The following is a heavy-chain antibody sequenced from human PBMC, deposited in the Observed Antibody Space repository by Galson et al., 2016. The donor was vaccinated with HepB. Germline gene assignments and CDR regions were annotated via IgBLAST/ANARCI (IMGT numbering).Heavy chain of an antibody. CDR3: SRRLVLPPGGSDH. CDR1: GSSITNYY. V-gene: IGHV4-59*01. CDR2: THYSGYT. D-gene: IGHD3-16*02. Sequence: LSLTCSVSGSSITNYYWTWMRQPPGKGLEWIGYTHYSGYTNYNPSLGGRVTMSVDASKYHFSLTLTSVTAADTAVYYCSRRLVLPPGGSDHWGQGTLVIVSS. J-gene: IGHJ4*02.